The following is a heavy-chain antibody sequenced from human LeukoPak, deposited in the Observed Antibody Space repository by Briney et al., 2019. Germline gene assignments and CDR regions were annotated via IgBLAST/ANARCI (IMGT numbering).Heavy chain of an antibody. Sequence: PSETLSLTCTVSGGSVSSDSYYWSWIRQPPGKGLEWIGYIYYSGSTNYNPSLQSRVTISVDTSKNQFSLKLSSVTAADTAVYYCARPDDYGDYGAFDIWGQGTMVTVSS. V-gene: IGHV4-61*01. CDR2: IYYSGST. CDR1: GGSVSSDSYY. D-gene: IGHD4-17*01. J-gene: IGHJ3*02. CDR3: ARPDDYGDYGAFDI.